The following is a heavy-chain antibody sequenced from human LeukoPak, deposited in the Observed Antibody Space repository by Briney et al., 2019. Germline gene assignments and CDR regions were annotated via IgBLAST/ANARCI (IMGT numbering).Heavy chain of an antibody. CDR3: AKRHGDCSSSSCYGFDY. J-gene: IGHJ4*02. CDR2: ASGSGGRT. CDR1: GFTFSSYA. V-gene: IGHV3-23*01. D-gene: IGHD2-2*01. Sequence: GGSLRLSCAASGFTFSSYAMSWVRQAPGKGLEWVSGASGSGGRTYYADSVKGRFTISRDDSKNTLYLQMNSLRAEDTAVYYCAKRHGDCSSSSCYGFDYWGQGTLVTVSS.